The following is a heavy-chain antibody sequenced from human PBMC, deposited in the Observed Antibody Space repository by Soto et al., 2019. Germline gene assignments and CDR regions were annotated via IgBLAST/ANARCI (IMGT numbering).Heavy chain of an antibody. Sequence: EVQLVDSGGGLVQPGGSLRLSCAASGFIFSNYVMSWVRQAPGKGLEWVSSISDSGGTSYYADSVKGRFTISRDNSKNTLYPQMNSPRAEDTAINYCAKRPRALLTFDYWGQGTLVTVSS. CDR3: AKRPRALLTFDY. D-gene: IGHD1-26*01. J-gene: IGHJ4*02. V-gene: IGHV3-23*04. CDR2: ISDSGGTS. CDR1: GFIFSNYV.